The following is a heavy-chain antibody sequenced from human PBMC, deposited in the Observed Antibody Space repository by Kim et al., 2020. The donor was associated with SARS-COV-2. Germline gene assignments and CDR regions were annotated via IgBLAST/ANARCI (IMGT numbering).Heavy chain of an antibody. CDR2: INPNSGGT. V-gene: IGHV1-2*04. Sequence: ASLKVSCKASGYTFTGYYMHWVRQAPGQGLEWMGWINPNSGGTNYAQKFQGWVTMTRDTSISTAYMELSRLRSDDTAVYYCARGDKVDTAMVRMEGLYYYGMDVWGQGTTVTVSS. J-gene: IGHJ6*02. CDR1: GYTFTGYY. D-gene: IGHD5-18*01. CDR3: ARGDKVDTAMVRMEGLYYYGMDV.